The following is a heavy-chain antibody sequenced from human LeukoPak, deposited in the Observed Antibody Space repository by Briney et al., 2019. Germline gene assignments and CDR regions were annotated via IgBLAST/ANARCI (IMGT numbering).Heavy chain of an antibody. J-gene: IGHJ4*02. V-gene: IGHV4-39*07. CDR2: IYYSGST. CDR1: GGSISSSSYY. Sequence: SETLSLTCTVSGGSISSSSYYWGWIRQPPGKGLEWIGSIYYSGSTYYNPSLKSRVTISVDTSKNQFSLKLSSVTAADTAVYYCARKRRSSWYPPFDYWGQGTLVTVSS. D-gene: IGHD6-13*01. CDR3: ARKRRSSWYPPFDY.